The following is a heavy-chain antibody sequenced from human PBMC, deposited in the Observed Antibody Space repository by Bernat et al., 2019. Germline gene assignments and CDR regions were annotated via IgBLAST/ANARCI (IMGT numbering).Heavy chain of an antibody. CDR3: AKVWGGSQVTYYFDY. J-gene: IGHJ4*02. CDR1: GFTFSSYG. Sequence: QVQLVESGGGVVQPGRSLRLSCAASGFTFSSYGMHWVRQAPGKGLEWVAVISYDGSNKYYADSVKGRFTISRDNSKNTLYLQMNSLRAEDTAVYYCAKVWGGSQVTYYFDYWGQGTLVTVSS. D-gene: IGHD3-16*01. CDR2: ISYDGSNK. V-gene: IGHV3-30*18.